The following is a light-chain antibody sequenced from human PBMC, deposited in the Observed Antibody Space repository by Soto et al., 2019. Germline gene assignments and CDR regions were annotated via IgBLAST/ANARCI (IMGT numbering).Light chain of an antibody. CDR1: QSVSSN. Sequence: IVTTQSPPTLSVSPGERATRSCGASQSVSSNLAWYQQKPGQAPRLLIYGASTRATGIPARFSGSGSGTDFTLTISRLEPEDFAVYYCQQYGSSPRTFGQGAKVDI. CDR3: QQYGSSPRT. J-gene: IGKJ1*01. CDR2: GAS. V-gene: IGKV3-15*01.